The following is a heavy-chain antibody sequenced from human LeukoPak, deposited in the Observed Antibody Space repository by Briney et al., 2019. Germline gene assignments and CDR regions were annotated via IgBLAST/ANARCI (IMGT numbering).Heavy chain of an antibody. J-gene: IGHJ4*02. CDR2: ISSSGGST. CDR1: GFTFSSYA. Sequence: GGSLRLSCAASGFTFSSYAMSWVRQAPGKGLEWVSAISSSGGSTYYADSVKGRFTISRDNSKNTLYLQMNSLRAEDTAVYYCATIYGSGSYRWDDYWGQGTLVTVSS. V-gene: IGHV3-23*01. D-gene: IGHD3-10*01. CDR3: ATIYGSGSYRWDDY.